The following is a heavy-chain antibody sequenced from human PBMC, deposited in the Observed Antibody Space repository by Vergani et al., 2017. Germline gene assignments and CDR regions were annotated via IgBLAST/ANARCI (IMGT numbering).Heavy chain of an antibody. V-gene: IGHV3-48*04. D-gene: IGHD2-2*02. CDR3: AKDEKYCSSTSCYTAYYYGMDV. Sequence: EVQLVESGGGLVQPGGSLRLSCAASGFTFSSYSMNWVRQAPGKGLEWVSYISSSSSTIYYADSVKGRFTISRDNAKNSLYLQMNSLRAEDTAVYYCAKDEKYCSSTSCYTAYYYGMDVWGQGTTVTVSS. CDR2: ISSSSSTI. CDR1: GFTFSSYS. J-gene: IGHJ6*02.